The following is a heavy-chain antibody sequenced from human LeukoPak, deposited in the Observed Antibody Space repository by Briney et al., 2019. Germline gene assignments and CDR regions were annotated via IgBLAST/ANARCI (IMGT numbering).Heavy chain of an antibody. J-gene: IGHJ4*02. V-gene: IGHV4-34*01. CDR2: INHSGST. D-gene: IGHD6-19*01. CDR3: ARGEQWLPNY. Sequence: SETLSLTCAVYGGSFSGHYWSWIRQPPGKELEWIGEINHSGSTNYNPSLKSRVTISVDTSKNQFSLKLSSVTAADTAVYYCARGEQWLPNYWGQGTLVTVSS. CDR1: GGSFSGHY.